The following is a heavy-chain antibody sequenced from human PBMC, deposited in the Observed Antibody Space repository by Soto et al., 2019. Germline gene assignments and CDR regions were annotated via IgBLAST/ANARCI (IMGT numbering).Heavy chain of an antibody. Sequence: SVKVSCKASGGTFSIYAISWVLQSPVQGLEWMGGIIPIFGTANYAQKFQGRVTITADESTSTAYMELSSLRSEDTAVYYCARENVNYGDTKAFDYWGQGTLVTVSS. CDR2: IIPIFGTA. D-gene: IGHD4-17*01. CDR1: GGTFSIYA. J-gene: IGHJ4*02. V-gene: IGHV1-69*13. CDR3: ARENVNYGDTKAFDY.